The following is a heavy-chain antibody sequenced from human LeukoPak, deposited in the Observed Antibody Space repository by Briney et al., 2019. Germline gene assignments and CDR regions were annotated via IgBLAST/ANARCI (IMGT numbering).Heavy chain of an antibody. Sequence: ASVKVSCKASGYTFSSYGISWVRPAPGQGLEWMGWISAYNGNTNYAQKLQGRVTMTTDTSTSTAYMELRSLRSDDTAVYYCARSGGETALDAFDIWGQGTKVTVSS. CDR3: ARSGGETALDAFDI. D-gene: IGHD5-18*01. CDR1: GYTFSSYG. J-gene: IGHJ3*02. V-gene: IGHV1-18*01. CDR2: ISAYNGNT.